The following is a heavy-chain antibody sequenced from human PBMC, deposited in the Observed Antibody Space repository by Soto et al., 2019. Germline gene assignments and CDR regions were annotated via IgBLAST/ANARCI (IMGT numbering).Heavy chain of an antibody. J-gene: IGHJ6*02. D-gene: IGHD3-22*01. CDR1: GYTFTGYY. V-gene: IGHV1-2*02. CDR3: ARDEYYYDSSGPWYYYYGMDV. CDR2: INPSSGGT. Sequence: ASVKVSCKASGYTFTGYYMHWVRQAPGQGLEWMGWINPSSGGTNYAQKFQGRVTMTRDTSISTAYMELSRLRSDDTAVYYCARDEYYYDSSGPWYYYYGMDVWGQGTTVTVSS.